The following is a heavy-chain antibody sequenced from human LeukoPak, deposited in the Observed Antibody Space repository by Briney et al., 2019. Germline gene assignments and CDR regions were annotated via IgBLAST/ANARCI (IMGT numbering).Heavy chain of an antibody. D-gene: IGHD3-3*01. CDR1: GFGVSVNY. CDR2: IKQDGSEK. J-gene: IGHJ5*02. Sequence: GGSLRLSCAASGFGVSVNYMSWVRQAPGKGLEWVANIKQDGSEKYYVDSVKGRFTISRDNAKNSLYLQMNSLRAEDTAVYYCARVETYYDFWSGYEWFDPWGQGTLVTVSS. V-gene: IGHV3-7*01. CDR3: ARVETYYDFWSGYEWFDP.